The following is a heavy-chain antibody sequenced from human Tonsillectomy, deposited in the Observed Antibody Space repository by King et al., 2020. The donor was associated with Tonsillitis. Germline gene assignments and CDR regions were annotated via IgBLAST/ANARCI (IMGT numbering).Heavy chain of an antibody. J-gene: IGHJ5*02. CDR1: GGTFSSHV. CDR3: ARKGALISWLDP. Sequence: VQLVQSGAEVKKPGSSVKVSCQASGGTFSSHVISWVRQAPEQGLEWMGGIFPLFGTTNYAQKFQGRVTFTADESTNTAYMELSSLTSDDTATYFCARKGALISWLDPWGQGTLVTVSS. CDR2: IFPLFGTT. D-gene: IGHD3-16*01. V-gene: IGHV1-69*01.